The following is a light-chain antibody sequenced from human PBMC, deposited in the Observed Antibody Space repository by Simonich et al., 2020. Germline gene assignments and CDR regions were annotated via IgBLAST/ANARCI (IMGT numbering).Light chain of an antibody. J-gene: IGLJ2*01. CDR2: AGS. V-gene: IGLV2-23*01. CDR3: CSYAGSSTVV. CDR1: SSDVGSYNL. Sequence: QSALTQPASVSGSPGQSITISCTGTSSDVGSYNLVSWYQQHQGKATNLMIYAGSQRPSGVSNRFSGSKSGNTASLTISGLQAEDEADYYCCSYAGSSTVVFGGGTKLTVL.